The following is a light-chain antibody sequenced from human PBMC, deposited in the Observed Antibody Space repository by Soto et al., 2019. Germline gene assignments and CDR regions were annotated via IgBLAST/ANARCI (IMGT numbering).Light chain of an antibody. V-gene: IGKV1-39*01. J-gene: IGKJ3*01. CDR3: QQGYSPPLT. CDR1: QSISGY. CDR2: SAS. Sequence: DIHLTQSPSSLSASVGDRVTITCRASQSISGYLNWYQQKSGKAPNLLVYSASFLHGDFPSRFIGSGSGKDSTLTISSRHPEDFATYYCQQGYSPPLTFGPGTTVDVK.